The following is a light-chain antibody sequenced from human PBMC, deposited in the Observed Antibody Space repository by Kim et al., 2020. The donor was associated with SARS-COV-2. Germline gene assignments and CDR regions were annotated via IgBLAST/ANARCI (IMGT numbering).Light chain of an antibody. V-gene: IGKV1-17*01. CDR2: GAS. Sequence: SVGDKVTITCRASRDIRNDLGWYQQNPGRAPERLIYGASSLQSVVPSRFSGSGSGTEFTPTIGCVLPEDFATYVCILHSTYPFTFVQRTRLEIK. CDR3: ILHSTYPFT. CDR1: RDIRND. J-gene: IGKJ5*01.